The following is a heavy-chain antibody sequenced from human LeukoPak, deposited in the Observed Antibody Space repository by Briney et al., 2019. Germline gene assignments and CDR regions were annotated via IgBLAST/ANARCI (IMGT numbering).Heavy chain of an antibody. CDR2: MNPNSGNT. J-gene: IGHJ5*02. CDR1: GYTITSYD. V-gene: IGHV1-8*01. D-gene: IGHD2-15*01. CDR3: ARGRYCSGGSCYPRAIDNWFDP. Sequence: ASVKVSCKASGYTITSYDINWVRQATGQGLEWMGWMNPNSGNTGYAQKFQGRVTMTRNTSISTAYMELSSLRSEDTAVYYCARGRYCSGGSCYPRAIDNWFDPWGQGTLVTVSS.